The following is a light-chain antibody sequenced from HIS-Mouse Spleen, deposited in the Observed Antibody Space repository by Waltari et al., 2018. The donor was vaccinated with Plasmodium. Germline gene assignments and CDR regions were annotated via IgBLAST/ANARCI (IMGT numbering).Light chain of an antibody. CDR2: DVS. Sequence: QSALTQPASVSGSPGQSITISCTGTSSDVGGYNYVSWYQQHPGKAPKLMIYDVSNRPSGVFIRFSGAKSGNTATRTISGRQAEDEADYYCSSYTSSSTLVFGGGTKLTVL. CDR1: SSDVGGYNY. CDR3: SSYTSSSTLV. V-gene: IGLV2-14*03. J-gene: IGLJ3*02.